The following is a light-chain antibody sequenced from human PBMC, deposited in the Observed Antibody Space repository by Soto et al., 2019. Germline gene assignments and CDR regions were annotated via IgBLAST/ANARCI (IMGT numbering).Light chain of an antibody. V-gene: IGKV2-28*01. CDR1: QILLHSSGHNF. CDR2: LSS. J-gene: IGKJ5*01. Sequence: DIVMTQSPVSLPVTPGEAASISCRSSQILLHSSGHNFLDWYMQKPGQSPQLLIYLSSNRASGVPDRFSGSASGTDFTLKISRVEAEDIGVYYCMQALQTPITFGQGTRLEIK. CDR3: MQALQTPIT.